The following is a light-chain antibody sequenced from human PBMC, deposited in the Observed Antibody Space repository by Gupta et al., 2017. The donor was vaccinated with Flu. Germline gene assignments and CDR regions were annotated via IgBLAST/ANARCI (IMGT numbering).Light chain of an antibody. CDR2: AAS. Sequence: DTQMTQSPFSLSASVGDRVTITCRASQGVSTYLNWYQQKPGQAPKLLISAASTLRSGFPSRFSGSGSGTDCTLSISSLQREDFATYYCQQSFTAPYTFGQGTRVQI. V-gene: IGKV1-39*01. CDR1: QGVSTY. J-gene: IGKJ2*01. CDR3: QQSFTAPYT.